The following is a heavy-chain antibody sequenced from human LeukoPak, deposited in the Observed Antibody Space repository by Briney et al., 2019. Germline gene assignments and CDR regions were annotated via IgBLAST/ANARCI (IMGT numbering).Heavy chain of an antibody. CDR1: GFTFSSYS. J-gene: IGHJ6*03. Sequence: PGGSLRLSCAASGFTFSSYSMNWVRQAPGKGLEWVSSISSSSSYIYYADSVKGRFTISRDNAKNSLYLQMNSLRAEDTAVYYCARFRSGGSFRASLYYYYYYMDVWGKGTTVTVSS. D-gene: IGHD2-15*01. CDR3: ARFRSGGSFRASLYYYYYYMDV. V-gene: IGHV3-21*01. CDR2: ISSSSSYI.